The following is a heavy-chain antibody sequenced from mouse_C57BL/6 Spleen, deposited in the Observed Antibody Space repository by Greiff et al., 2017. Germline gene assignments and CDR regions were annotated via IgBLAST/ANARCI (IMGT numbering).Heavy chain of an antibody. D-gene: IGHD1-1*01. Sequence: VKLQESGAELVKPGASVKLSCKASGYTFTSYWMHWVKQRPGQGLEWIGMIHPNSGSTNYNEKFKSKATLTVDKSSSTAYMQLSSLTSEDSAVYYCARGGYYGSDYAMDYWGQGTSVTVSS. CDR3: ARGGYYGSDYAMDY. CDR2: IHPNSGST. CDR1: GYTFTSYW. J-gene: IGHJ4*01. V-gene: IGHV1-64*01.